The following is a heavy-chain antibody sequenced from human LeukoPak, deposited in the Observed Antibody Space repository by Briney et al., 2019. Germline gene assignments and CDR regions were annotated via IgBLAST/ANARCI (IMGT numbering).Heavy chain of an antibody. CDR3: ARGDGYSGSYSSDY. CDR1: GGSISSGGYY. CDR2: IYHSGST. Sequence: SQTLSLTCTVFGGSISSGGYYWSWIRQPPGKGLEWIGYIYHSGSTYYNPSLKSRVTISVDRSKNQFSLKLSSVTAADTAVYYCARGDGYSGSYSSDYWGQGTLVTVSS. J-gene: IGHJ4*02. D-gene: IGHD1-26*01. V-gene: IGHV4-30-2*01.